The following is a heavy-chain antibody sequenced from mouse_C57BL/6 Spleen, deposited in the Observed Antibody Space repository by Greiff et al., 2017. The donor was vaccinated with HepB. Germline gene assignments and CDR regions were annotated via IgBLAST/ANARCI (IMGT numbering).Heavy chain of an antibody. J-gene: IGHJ3*01. D-gene: IGHD2-3*01. CDR2: ISDGGSYT. CDR3: AREGYYAWFAY. Sequence: EVMLVESGGGLVKPGGSLKLSCAASGFTFSSYAMSWVRQTPEKRLEWVATISDGGSYTYYPDNVKGRFTISRDNAKNNLYLQMSHLKSEDTAMYYCAREGYYAWFAYWGQGTLVTVSA. V-gene: IGHV5-4*01. CDR1: GFTFSSYA.